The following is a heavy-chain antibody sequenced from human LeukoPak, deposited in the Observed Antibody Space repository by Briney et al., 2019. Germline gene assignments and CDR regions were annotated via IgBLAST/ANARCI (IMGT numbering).Heavy chain of an antibody. CDR1: GYTFSNHY. D-gene: IGHD4-17*01. CDR2: INPSAGST. Sequence: ASVKVSCKASGYTFSNHYMHWVRQAPGQGLEWMGIINPSAGSTTYAQKFQGRVTMTRDTSTSTVYMGLSSLRSEDSAVYYCAREGDYGDYGVDYWGQGTLVTVSS. CDR3: AREGDYGDYGVDY. V-gene: IGHV1-46*01. J-gene: IGHJ4*02.